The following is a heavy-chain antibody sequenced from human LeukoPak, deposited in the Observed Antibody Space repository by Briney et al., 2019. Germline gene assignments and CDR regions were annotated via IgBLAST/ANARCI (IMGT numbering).Heavy chain of an antibody. Sequence: GGSLRLSCAVSGFTFSDYYMSWIRQALGKGLEWVSYISSSGSTIYYADSVKGRFTISRDNAKNSLYLQMNSLRAEDTAVYYCARDRYSGSYPIDYWGQGTLVTVSS. J-gene: IGHJ4*02. CDR2: ISSSGSTI. D-gene: IGHD1-26*01. CDR3: ARDRYSGSYPIDY. V-gene: IGHV3-11*04. CDR1: GFTFSDYY.